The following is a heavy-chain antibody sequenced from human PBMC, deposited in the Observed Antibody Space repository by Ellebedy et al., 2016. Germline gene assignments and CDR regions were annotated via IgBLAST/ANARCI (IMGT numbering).Heavy chain of an antibody. D-gene: IGHD5-24*01. CDR1: GFTLSGYW. CDR3: ARGLPYGYNFDY. J-gene: IGHJ4*02. Sequence: GGSLRLSCAASGFTLSGYWMHWVRQAPGKGLVWVSRINSDGRNTTYADSVKGRFTISRDNAKNTLYLQMNSLRAEDTAVYYCARGLPYGYNFDYWGQGTLGTVSS. V-gene: IGHV3-74*01. CDR2: INSDGRNT.